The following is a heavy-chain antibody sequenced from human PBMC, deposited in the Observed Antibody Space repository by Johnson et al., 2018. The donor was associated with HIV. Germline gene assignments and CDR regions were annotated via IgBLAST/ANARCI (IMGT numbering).Heavy chain of an antibody. CDR3: TSTPPYYYDSGGYMGDAFDI. D-gene: IGHD3-22*01. J-gene: IGHJ3*02. CDR1: GFTVSNNY. V-gene: IGHV3-66*01. Sequence: VQLVESGGGLVQPGGSLRVSCAASGFTVSNNYMSWVRQAPGQGLEWVSVIYSGGSTYYADSVKGRFPISRDNSKNTLYLQMNSLKTEDTAVYYCTSTPPYYYDSGGYMGDAFDIWGQGTMVTVSS. CDR2: IYSGGST.